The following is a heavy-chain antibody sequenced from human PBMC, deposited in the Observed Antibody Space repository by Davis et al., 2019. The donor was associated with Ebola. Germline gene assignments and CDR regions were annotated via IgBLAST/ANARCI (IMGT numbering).Heavy chain of an antibody. J-gene: IGHJ5*02. CDR1: GYTFTSYY. V-gene: IGHV1-46*01. Sequence: AVSVKVSCKASGYTFTSYYIHWVRQAPGQGLEWMGIINPSGGSTSYAQKFQGRVTMTRDTSTSTVYMELSSLRSEDTAVYYCARGTGAQGSSWYNWFDPWGQGTLVTVSS. CDR2: INPSGGST. D-gene: IGHD6-13*01. CDR3: ARGTGAQGSSWYNWFDP.